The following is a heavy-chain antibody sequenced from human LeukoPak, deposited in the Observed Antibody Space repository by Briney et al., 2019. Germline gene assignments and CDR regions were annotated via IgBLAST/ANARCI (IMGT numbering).Heavy chain of an antibody. CDR3: ARGLYGDYFDY. Sequence: GGSLRLSCAASGFTLSSYEMNWIRQAPGKGLEWVSYISSSGSTIYYADSVKGRFTISRDNAKNSLYLQMNSLRAEDTAVYYCARGLYGDYFDYWGQGTLVTVSS. CDR2: ISSSGSTI. V-gene: IGHV3-48*03. J-gene: IGHJ4*02. CDR1: GFTLSSYE. D-gene: IGHD3-16*01.